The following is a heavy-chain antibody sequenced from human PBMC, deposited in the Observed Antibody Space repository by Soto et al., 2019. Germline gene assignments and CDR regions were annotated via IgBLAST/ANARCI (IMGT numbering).Heavy chain of an antibody. V-gene: IGHV3-23*01. D-gene: IGHD3-9*01. CDR3: AKEGYFGYYYGLDV. CDR1: GFTFSSYA. Sequence: EVPLLEPGGGLVQPGGSLRLSCAASGFTFSSYAMTWVRQAPGKGLEWVSSISGSGDSAYYADSVKGRFTISRDNSKNTLSLQMSSLRAEDPAVYYCAKEGYFGYYYGLDVWGQGTTVTVSS. J-gene: IGHJ6*02. CDR2: ISGSGDSA.